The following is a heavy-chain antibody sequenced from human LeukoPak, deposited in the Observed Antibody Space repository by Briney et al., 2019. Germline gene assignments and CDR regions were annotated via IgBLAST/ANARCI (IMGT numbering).Heavy chain of an antibody. CDR3: ARSYDRLKYYFDY. CDR1: GYSISSGYY. D-gene: IGHD3-22*01. V-gene: IGHV4-38-2*02. J-gene: IGHJ4*02. CDR2: IYHSGST. Sequence: KPSETLSLTCTVSGYSISSGYYWGWIRQPPGKGLEWIGSIYHSGSTYYNPSLKSRVTLSVDTSKNQFSLKLSSVTAADTAVYYCARSYDRLKYYFDYWGQGTLVTVSS.